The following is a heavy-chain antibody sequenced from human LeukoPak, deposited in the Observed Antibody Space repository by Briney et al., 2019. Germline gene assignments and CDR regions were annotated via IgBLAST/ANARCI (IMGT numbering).Heavy chain of an antibody. Sequence: SETLSLTCTVSGGSTSSYYWSWIRQPPGKGLEWIGYIYYSGSTNYNPSLKSRVTISVDTSKNQFSLKLSSVTAADTAVYYCAREPGIAAAGTFFDYWGQGTLVTVSS. D-gene: IGHD6-13*01. V-gene: IGHV4-59*01. CDR2: IYYSGST. J-gene: IGHJ4*02. CDR1: GGSTSSYY. CDR3: AREPGIAAAGTFFDY.